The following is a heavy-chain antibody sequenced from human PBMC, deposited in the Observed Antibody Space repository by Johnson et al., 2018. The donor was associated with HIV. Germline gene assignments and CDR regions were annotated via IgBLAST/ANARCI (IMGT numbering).Heavy chain of an antibody. V-gene: IGHV3-30*14. D-gene: IGHD2-2*01. J-gene: IGHJ3*02. Sequence: QMQLVESGGGLVQPGRSLRLSCAASGFTFSSYAMHWVRQAPGKGLEWVAVISYDGSNKYYADSVKGRFTISRDNSKNTLNLQMNTLRAEDTAVYYCARRNAGGAFDIWGQGTMVTVSS. CDR1: GFTFSSYA. CDR2: ISYDGSNK. CDR3: ARRNAGGAFDI.